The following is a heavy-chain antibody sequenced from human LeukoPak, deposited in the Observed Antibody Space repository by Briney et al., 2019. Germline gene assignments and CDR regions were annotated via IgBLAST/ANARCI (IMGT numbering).Heavy chain of an antibody. Sequence: SETLSLTCTVSGGPIISHYWTWIRQSPVKGLEWIGDISNSGSTSYNPSLKSRVTISIDTSKNQFSLKLSSVTAADTAVYYCGRDALVGYLSFYYMDVWGKGTTVAVSS. CDR2: ISNSGST. CDR1: GGPIISHY. J-gene: IGHJ6*03. V-gene: IGHV4-59*11. D-gene: IGHD2-15*01. CDR3: GRDALVGYLSFYYMDV.